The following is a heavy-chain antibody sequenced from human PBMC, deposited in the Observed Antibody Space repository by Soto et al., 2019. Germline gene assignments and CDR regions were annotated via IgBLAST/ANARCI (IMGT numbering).Heavy chain of an antibody. V-gene: IGHV3-33*01. CDR2: IWYDGSNK. CDR3: ARIAVAGTWFDP. J-gene: IGHJ5*02. CDR1: GFTFSSYG. Sequence: GGSLRLSCAASGFTFSSYGMHWVRQAPGKGLEWVAVIWYDGSNKYYADSVKGRFTISRDNSKNMLYLQMNSLRAEDTAVYYCARIAVAGTWFDPWGQGTLVTVSS. D-gene: IGHD6-19*01.